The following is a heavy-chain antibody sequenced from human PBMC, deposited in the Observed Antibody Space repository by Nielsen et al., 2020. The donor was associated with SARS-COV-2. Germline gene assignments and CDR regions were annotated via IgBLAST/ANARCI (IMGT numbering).Heavy chain of an antibody. CDR1: GFPFSSYA. V-gene: IGHV3-30*04. CDR3: ARYTMVRGALKGGGMDV. D-gene: IGHD3-10*01. J-gene: IGHJ6*02. Sequence: SCAASGFPFSSYAMHWVRQAPGKGLEGGAVISYDGRNKYYADSVKGRFPISRDNSKNTLYLQMNSLRAEDTAVYYCARYTMVRGALKGGGMDVWGQGTTVTVSS. CDR2: ISYDGRNK.